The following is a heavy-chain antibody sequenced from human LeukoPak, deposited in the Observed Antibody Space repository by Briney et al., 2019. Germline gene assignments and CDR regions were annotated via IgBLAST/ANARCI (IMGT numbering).Heavy chain of an antibody. Sequence: GASVKVSCKAAGFTFIDYCSHWVRQAPGQGPEWMGWIDLNNGATKYAPKFQGRVTITRDTSINTAYMELSSLTSDDTAVYYCAKDSPSGRYLLVFYFDYWGQGTLVTVSS. V-gene: IGHV1-2*02. D-gene: IGHD1-26*01. CDR1: GFTFIDYC. CDR2: IDLNNGAT. J-gene: IGHJ4*02. CDR3: AKDSPSGRYLLVFYFDY.